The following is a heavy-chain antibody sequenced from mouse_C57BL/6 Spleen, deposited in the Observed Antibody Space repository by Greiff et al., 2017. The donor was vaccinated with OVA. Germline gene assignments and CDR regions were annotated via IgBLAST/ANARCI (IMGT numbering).Heavy chain of an antibody. Sequence: QVQLQQPGAELVKPGASVKLSCKASGYTFTSYWMHWVKQRPGQGLEWIGMIHPNSGSTNYNEKFKSKATLTVDKSSSTAYMQLSSLTSEDSAVYYCARGASYDYDVDYCDYWGQGTTLTVSS. D-gene: IGHD2-4*01. CDR2: IHPNSGST. CDR3: ARGASYDYDVDYCDY. J-gene: IGHJ2*01. V-gene: IGHV1-64*01. CDR1: GYTFTSYW.